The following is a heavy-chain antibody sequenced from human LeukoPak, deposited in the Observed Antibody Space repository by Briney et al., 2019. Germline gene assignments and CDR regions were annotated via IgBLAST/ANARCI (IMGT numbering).Heavy chain of an antibody. V-gene: IGHV1-2*02. Sequence: GASVKVSCKASGYTFTGYYMHRVRQAPGQGLEWMGWINPNSGGTNYAQKFQGRVTMTRDTSISTAYMELSRLRSDDTAVYYCAREGLKARDAFDIWGQGTMVTVSS. CDR3: AREGLKARDAFDI. CDR2: INPNSGGT. J-gene: IGHJ3*02. CDR1: GYTFTGYY. D-gene: IGHD4/OR15-4a*01.